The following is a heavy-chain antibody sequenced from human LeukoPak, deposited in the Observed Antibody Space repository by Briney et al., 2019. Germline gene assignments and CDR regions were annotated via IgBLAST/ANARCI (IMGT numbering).Heavy chain of an antibody. Sequence: GASVKVSCKASGYTFTSYAISWVRQAPGQGLEWMGWISTYNGNTDYAQKFQGRVTMTTDTSTSTAYMELRSLRSDDTAVYYCARDPIAYSSSHDDYWGQGTLVTVSS. D-gene: IGHD6-6*01. CDR1: GYTFTSYA. CDR2: ISTYNGNT. J-gene: IGHJ4*02. CDR3: ARDPIAYSSSHDDY. V-gene: IGHV1-18*01.